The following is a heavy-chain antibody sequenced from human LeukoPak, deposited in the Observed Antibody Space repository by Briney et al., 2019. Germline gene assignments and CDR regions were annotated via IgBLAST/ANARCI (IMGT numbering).Heavy chain of an antibody. V-gene: IGHV4-34*01. CDR1: GGSFSGYY. CDR2: INHSGST. CDR3: ARRGRPVTYGDKRLDY. J-gene: IGHJ4*02. D-gene: IGHD4-17*01. Sequence: SETLSLTCAVYGGSFSGYYWRWIRPPPGKGLEWIGEINHSGSTNYNPSLKSRVTISVDTSKNQFSLKLSSVTAADTAVYYCARRGRPVTYGDKRLDYWGQGTLVTVSS.